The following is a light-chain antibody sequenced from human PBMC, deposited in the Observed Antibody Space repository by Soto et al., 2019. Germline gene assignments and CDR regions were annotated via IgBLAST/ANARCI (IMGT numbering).Light chain of an antibody. CDR3: QQYHDWPPYT. Sequence: EIVMTQSPATLSVSPGESATLSCRASQSVNSSLAWYQQKPGQAPRLLVYRASTMATGIPARFSGSGSGTEFTLTISSLQSEDFAVYYCQQYHDWPPYTFGQGTKVDIK. CDR2: RAS. V-gene: IGKV3-15*01. CDR1: QSVNSS. J-gene: IGKJ2*01.